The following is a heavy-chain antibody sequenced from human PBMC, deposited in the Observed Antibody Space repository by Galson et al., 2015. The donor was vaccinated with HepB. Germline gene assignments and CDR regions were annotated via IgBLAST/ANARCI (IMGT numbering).Heavy chain of an antibody. CDR2: INTNTGNP. CDR3: ARVEQWLGIDY. Sequence: SVKVSCKASGYTFISYAINWVRQAPGQGLEWMGWINTNTGNPTYAQGSTGRFVFSLDTSVSTAYLQISSLKAEDTAVYYCARVEQWLGIDYWGQGTLVTVSS. V-gene: IGHV7-4-1*02. D-gene: IGHD6-19*01. CDR1: GYTFISYA. J-gene: IGHJ4*02.